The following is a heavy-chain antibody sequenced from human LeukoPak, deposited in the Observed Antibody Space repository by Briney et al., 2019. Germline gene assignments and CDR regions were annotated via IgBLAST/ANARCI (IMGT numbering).Heavy chain of an antibody. CDR2: ISGYNGKT. Sequence: ASVKVPCKTSGYTFTSYGISWVRQAPGQGLEWMAWISGYNGKTNYAQKFQGRVTMTTDTSTSTANMELRSLRPDDTALYYCARTLALEVGGHCDYWGQGTLVTVSS. CDR1: GYTFTSYG. V-gene: IGHV1-18*01. J-gene: IGHJ4*02. D-gene: IGHD1-26*01. CDR3: ARTLALEVGGHCDY.